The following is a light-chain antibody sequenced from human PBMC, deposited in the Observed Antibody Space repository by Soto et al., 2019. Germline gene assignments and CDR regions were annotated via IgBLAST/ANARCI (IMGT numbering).Light chain of an antibody. CDR2: DVN. V-gene: IGLV2-14*01. CDR1: SGDVGGYNY. Sequence: QSVLTQPASVSGSPGQSITISCTGTSGDVGGYNYVSWYQQLPGKAPKLTIYDVNNRPSGVSNRFSGSKSGNTASLTISGLQAEDEADYYCSSYTGSSTFVFGTGTKVTVL. CDR3: SSYTGSSTFV. J-gene: IGLJ1*01.